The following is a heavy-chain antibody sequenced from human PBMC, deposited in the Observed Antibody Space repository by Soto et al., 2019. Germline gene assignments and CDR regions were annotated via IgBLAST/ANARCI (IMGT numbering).Heavy chain of an antibody. V-gene: IGHV1-69*06. D-gene: IGHD4-4*01. CDR2: IIPIFGTA. Sequence: SVKVSCKASGGTFSSYAINWVRQAPGQGLEWMGGIIPIFGTANYAQKFQGRVTITADKSTSTAYMELSSLRSEDTAVYYCARGGGVTTYYYYGMDVWGQGTTVTVSS. CDR3: ARGGGVTTYYYYGMDV. CDR1: GGTFSSYA. J-gene: IGHJ6*02.